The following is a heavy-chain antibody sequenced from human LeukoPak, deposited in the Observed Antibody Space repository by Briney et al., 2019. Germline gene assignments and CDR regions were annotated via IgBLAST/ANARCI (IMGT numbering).Heavy chain of an antibody. D-gene: IGHD6-19*01. CDR3: AKALGQGSGWRNRNDH. J-gene: IGHJ4*02. V-gene: IGHV3-23*01. CDR1: GFTFSSYA. CDR2: ISGSGGST. Sequence: PGGSLRLSCAASGFTFSSYAMSWVRQAPGKGLDWVSAISGSGGSTYYADSVKGRFTISRDNSKNTLYLQMNSLRAEDTAVYYCAKALGQGSGWRNRNDHWGQGTLVTVSS.